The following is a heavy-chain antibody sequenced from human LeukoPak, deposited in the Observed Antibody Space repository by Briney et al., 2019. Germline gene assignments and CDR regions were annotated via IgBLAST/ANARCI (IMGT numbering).Heavy chain of an antibody. V-gene: IGHV1-2*02. Sequence: GASVKVSCKASGYTFTGYYMHWVRQAPGQGLEWMGWINPNSGGTNYAQKFQGRVTMTRDTSISTAYMELSRLRSDDTAVHYCARDPHLAVRGAYWGQGTLVTVSS. J-gene: IGHJ4*02. D-gene: IGHD2-21*01. CDR1: GYTFTGYY. CDR3: ARDPHLAVRGAY. CDR2: INPNSGGT.